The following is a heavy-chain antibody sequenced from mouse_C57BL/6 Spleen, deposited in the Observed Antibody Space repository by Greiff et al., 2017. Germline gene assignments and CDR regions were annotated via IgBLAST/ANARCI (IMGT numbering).Heavy chain of an antibody. J-gene: IGHJ4*01. CDR3: ARSEGTGGSYAMDY. D-gene: IGHD3-3*01. CDR1: GYTFTGYA. Sequence: QVQLQQSGPELVRPGVSVKISCKGSGYTFTGYAMHWVKQSPAKGLEWIGVISTYYGDASYNQKFKDKATMTVDKSSSTAYMELARLPSEASAVYYCARSEGTGGSYAMDYWGQGTSVTVSS. CDR2: ISTYYGDA. V-gene: IGHV1-67*01.